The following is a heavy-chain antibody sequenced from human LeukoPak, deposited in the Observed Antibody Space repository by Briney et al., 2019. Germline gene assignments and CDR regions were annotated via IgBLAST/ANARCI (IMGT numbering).Heavy chain of an antibody. CDR1: GGSISSGGYY. CDR3: AREGFWSGYPSAFDI. CDR2: IYHSGST. J-gene: IGHJ3*02. D-gene: IGHD3-3*01. Sequence: KPSQTLSLTCTVSGGSISSGGYYWSWIRQPPGKGLEWIGYIYHSGSTYYNPSLKSRVTISVDRSKNQFSLKLSSVTAADTAVYYCAREGFWSGYPSAFDIWGQGTMVTVSS. V-gene: IGHV4-30-2*01.